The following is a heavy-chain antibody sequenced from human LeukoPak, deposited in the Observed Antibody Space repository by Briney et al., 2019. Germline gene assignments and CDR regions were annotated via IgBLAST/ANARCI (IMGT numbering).Heavy chain of an antibody. CDR1: GFTFDDYG. V-gene: IGHV3-20*04. D-gene: IGHD3-10*01. J-gene: IGHJ1*01. CDR2: INWNGGST. CDR3: AKAQTVLLWFGEYFQH. Sequence: GGSLRLSCAASGFTFDDYGMSWVRQAPGKGLEWVSGINWNGGSTGYADSVKGRFTISRDNAKNSLYLQMNSLRAEDTAVYYCAKAQTVLLWFGEYFQHWGQGTLVTVSS.